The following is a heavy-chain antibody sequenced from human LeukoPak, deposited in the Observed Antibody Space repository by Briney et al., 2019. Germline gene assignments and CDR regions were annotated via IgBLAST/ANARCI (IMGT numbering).Heavy chain of an antibody. CDR3: ATQRGSYLWGTDFDY. Sequence: ASVTVSCTASGYTFTGYYMDWVRQAPGQGLEWMGWINPNSGDTKYAQKFQGRVTMTRDTSISTAYIELSRLTSDDTAVYYCATQRGSYLWGTDFDYWGQGTLVTVSS. J-gene: IGHJ4*02. D-gene: IGHD3-16*01. CDR2: INPNSGDT. V-gene: IGHV1-2*02. CDR1: GYTFTGYY.